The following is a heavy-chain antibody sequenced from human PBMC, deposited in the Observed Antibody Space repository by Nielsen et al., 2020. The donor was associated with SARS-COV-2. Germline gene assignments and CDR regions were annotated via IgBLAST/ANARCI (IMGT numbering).Heavy chain of an antibody. CDR2: INHSGST. V-gene: IGHV4-34*01. CDR3: ARGRPHCSGGSCYRRYFDY. D-gene: IGHD2-15*01. J-gene: IGHJ4*02. Sequence: SETLSLTCAVYGGSFSGYYWSWIRQPPGKGLEWIGEINHSGSTNYNPSLKSRVTISVDTSKNQFSLKLSSVTAADTAVYYCARGRPHCSGGSCYRRYFDYWGQGTLVTVSS. CDR1: GGSFSGYY.